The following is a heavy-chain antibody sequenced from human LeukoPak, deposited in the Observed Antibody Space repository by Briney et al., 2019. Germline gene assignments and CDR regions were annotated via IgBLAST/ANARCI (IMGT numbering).Heavy chain of an antibody. CDR2: ICYSGST. CDR3: ARHHMSPHSSSWYGSSYYYMEV. V-gene: IGHV4-59*07. CDR1: GCTISTYY. J-gene: IGHJ6*03. Sequence: SDTLSLTCTVSGCTISTYYWHWIRQPPPKGLEWTAFICYSGSTNYNPSLKSRVTISVDTSKNQFSLKLSSVTAADTAVYYCARHHMSPHSSSWYGSSYYYMEVWGKGTTVTVSS. D-gene: IGHD6-13*01.